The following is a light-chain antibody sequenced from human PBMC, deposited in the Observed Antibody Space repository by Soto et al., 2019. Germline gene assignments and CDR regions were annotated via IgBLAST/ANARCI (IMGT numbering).Light chain of an antibody. J-gene: IGLJ2*01. Sequence: QSVPTQPPSASGTPGQRVTISCSGSSSNIGGNTVSWYHQLPGTAPQLLIYSNDQRPSGVPGRFSGSKSGTSASLAISGLQSEDEADYYCAAWDDSLNGVVFGGGTKLTVL. V-gene: IGLV1-44*01. CDR1: SSNIGGNT. CDR3: AAWDDSLNGVV. CDR2: SND.